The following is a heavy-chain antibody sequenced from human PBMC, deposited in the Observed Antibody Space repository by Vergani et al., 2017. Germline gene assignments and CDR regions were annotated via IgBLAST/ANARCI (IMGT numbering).Heavy chain of an antibody. CDR1: GGSISSYY. Sequence: QVQLQESGPGLVKPSETLSLTCTVSGGSISSYYWSWIRQPPGKGLEWIGYIYYSGSTNYNPSLKSRVTISVDTSKNQFSLKLSSVTAADTAVYYCARDLSLYYGSGGNYGMDVWGQGTTVTVSS. CDR3: ARDLSLYYGSGGNYGMDV. D-gene: IGHD3-10*01. CDR2: IYYSGST. V-gene: IGHV4-59*01. J-gene: IGHJ6*02.